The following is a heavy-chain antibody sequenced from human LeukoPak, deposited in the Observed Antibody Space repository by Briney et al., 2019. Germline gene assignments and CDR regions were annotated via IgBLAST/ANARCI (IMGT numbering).Heavy chain of an antibody. CDR3: ARAPPSWSGEEAFDI. Sequence: PSETLSLTCTVSGGSISSGGYYWSWIRQHPGKGLEWIGYIYYSGSTYYNPSLRSRVTISVDPSKNQFSLKLSSVTAADTAVYYCARAPPSWSGEEAFDIWGQGTMVTVSS. J-gene: IGHJ3*02. CDR1: GGSISSGGYY. V-gene: IGHV4-31*03. CDR2: IYYSGST. D-gene: IGHD3-3*01.